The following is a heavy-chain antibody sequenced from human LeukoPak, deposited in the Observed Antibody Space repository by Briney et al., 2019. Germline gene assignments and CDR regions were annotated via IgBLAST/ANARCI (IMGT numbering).Heavy chain of an antibody. CDR3: AKSRSPYYYGSGSTHAGY. V-gene: IGHV3-23*01. J-gene: IGHJ4*02. Sequence: PGGSLRXSXXXXXFTFSXYAMSWVRQAPGKGLEWVSAISGSGGSTYYADSVKGRFTISRDNSKNTLYLQMNSLRAEDTAVYYCAKSRSPYYYGSGSTHAGYWGQGTLVTVSS. CDR1: XFTFSXYA. CDR2: ISGSGGST. D-gene: IGHD3-10*01.